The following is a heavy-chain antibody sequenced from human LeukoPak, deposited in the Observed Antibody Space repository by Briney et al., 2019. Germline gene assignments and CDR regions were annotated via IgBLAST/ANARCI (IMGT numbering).Heavy chain of an antibody. CDR1: GFTFSDYY. CDR3: ARDPTIFGVVTPYDY. CDR2: ISSSGSTI. V-gene: IGHV3-11*04. Sequence: GGSLRLSCAASGFTFSDYYMCWIRQAPGKGLEWVSYISSSGSTIYYADSVKGRFTISRDNAKNSLYLQMNSLRAEDTAVYYCARDPTIFGVVTPYDYWGQGTLVTVSS. D-gene: IGHD3-3*01. J-gene: IGHJ4*02.